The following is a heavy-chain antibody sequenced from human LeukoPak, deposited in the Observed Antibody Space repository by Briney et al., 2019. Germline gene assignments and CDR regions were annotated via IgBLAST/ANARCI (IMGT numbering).Heavy chain of an antibody. J-gene: IGHJ4*02. CDR2: IKQDGSEK. Sequence: PGGSLRLSCAASGFTFSSYWMSWVRQAPGKGLEWVANIKQDGSEKYYVDSVKGRVTICRDNAKNSLYLQMNSLRAEDTAVYYCARALWGAMVTSDYWGQGTLVTVSS. V-gene: IGHV3-7*01. CDR1: GFTFSSYW. CDR3: ARALWGAMVTSDY. D-gene: IGHD5-18*01.